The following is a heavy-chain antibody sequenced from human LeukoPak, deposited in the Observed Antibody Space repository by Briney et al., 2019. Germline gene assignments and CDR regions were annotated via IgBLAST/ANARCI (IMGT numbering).Heavy chain of an antibody. CDR1: GYAFTGYY. V-gene: IGHV1-2*02. J-gene: IGHJ4*02. CDR2: INPNSGAR. CDR3: AREMGDTSVASALDY. Sequence: ASVKVSCKASGYAFTGYYMHWVRQAPGQGLEWLGWINPNSGARSYAQNFQDRVTMTWDSSISTAYMELTRLKSDDTAVYYCAREMGDTSVASALDYWGQGTLVTVSS. D-gene: IGHD5-18*01.